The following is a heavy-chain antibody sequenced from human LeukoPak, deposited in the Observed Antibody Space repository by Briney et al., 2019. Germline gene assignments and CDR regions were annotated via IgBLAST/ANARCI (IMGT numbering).Heavy chain of an antibody. J-gene: IGHJ4*02. V-gene: IGHV3-15*01. CDR3: TTSLRVRSDSSD. D-gene: IGHD3-22*01. CDR1: GFIFSTYG. Sequence: GGSLRLSCAASGFIFSTYGMTWVRQAPGKGLEWVGRIKSKTDGGTTDYAAPVKGRFTISRDDSRNTLYLQINSLKTEDTAVYYCTTSLRVRSDSSDWGQGTLVTVSS. CDR2: IKSKTDGGTT.